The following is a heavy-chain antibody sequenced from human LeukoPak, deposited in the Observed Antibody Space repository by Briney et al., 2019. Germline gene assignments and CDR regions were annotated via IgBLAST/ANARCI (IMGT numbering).Heavy chain of an antibody. CDR2: ISSSSSTI. D-gene: IGHD3-10*01. CDR1: GFTFSSYS. Sequence: GGSLGLSCAASGFTFSSYSMNWVRQAPGKGLEWVSYISSSSSTIYYADSVKGRFPISRDNAKNSLYLQMNSLRDEDTAVYYCARDGMVRGVIIWDAFDIWGQATTATVSS. CDR3: ARDGMVRGVIIWDAFDI. V-gene: IGHV3-48*02. J-gene: IGHJ3*02.